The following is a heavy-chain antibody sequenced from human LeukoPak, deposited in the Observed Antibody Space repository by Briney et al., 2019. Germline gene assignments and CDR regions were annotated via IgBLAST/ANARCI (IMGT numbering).Heavy chain of an antibody. V-gene: IGHV4-34*01. D-gene: IGHD3-22*01. Sequence: KPSETLSLTCAVYGGSFSGYYWSWIRQPPGKGLEWIGEINHSGSTNYNPSLKSRATISVDTSKNQFSLKLSSVTAADTAVYYCARVAPFTYYYDSSGYDDYWGQGTLVTVSS. CDR2: INHSGST. CDR1: GGSFSGYY. CDR3: ARVAPFTYYYDSSGYDDY. J-gene: IGHJ4*02.